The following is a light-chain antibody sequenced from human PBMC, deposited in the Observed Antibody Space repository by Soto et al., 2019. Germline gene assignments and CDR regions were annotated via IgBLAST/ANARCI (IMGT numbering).Light chain of an antibody. CDR1: HDIRKY. CDR2: DAS. J-gene: IGKJ5*01. Sequence: DIQMTQSPSSLSASVGDRVTITCQASHDIRKYLNWYQQKPGKAPKLLIYDASNLETGVPSRFTGSGSGTDFTFTISRLQPEDIATYYCQQYENFPVTFGQGTRLESK. V-gene: IGKV1-33*01. CDR3: QQYENFPVT.